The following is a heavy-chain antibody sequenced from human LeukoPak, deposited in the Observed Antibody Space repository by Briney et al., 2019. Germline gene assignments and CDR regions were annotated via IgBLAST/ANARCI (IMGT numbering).Heavy chain of an antibody. Sequence: GGSLRLSCAASGFTFSSYSMNWVRQAPGKGLEWVSAISGSGGSTYYADSVKGRFTISIDNSKNTLYLQMNSLRAEDTAVYYCAKGRPRAYYFDYWGQGTLVTVSS. D-gene: IGHD3-10*01. V-gene: IGHV3-23*01. CDR2: ISGSGGST. CDR3: AKGRPRAYYFDY. J-gene: IGHJ4*02. CDR1: GFTFSSYS.